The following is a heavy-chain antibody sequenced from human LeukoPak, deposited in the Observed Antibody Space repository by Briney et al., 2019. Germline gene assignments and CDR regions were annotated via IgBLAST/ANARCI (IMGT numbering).Heavy chain of an antibody. J-gene: IGHJ4*02. CDR1: GFTFSDYY. CDR3: ARDFLQLALDY. Sequence: GGSLRLSCAASGFTFSDYYMSWIRQAPGKGLEWVSYISSSGSTIYYADSVKGRFTISRGNAKNSLYLQMNSLRAEDTAVYYCARDFLQLALDYWGQGTLVTVSS. V-gene: IGHV3-11*01. D-gene: IGHD5-18*01. CDR2: ISSSGSTI.